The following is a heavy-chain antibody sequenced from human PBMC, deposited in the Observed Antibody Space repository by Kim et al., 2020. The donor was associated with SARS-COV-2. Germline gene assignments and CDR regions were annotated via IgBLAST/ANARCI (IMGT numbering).Heavy chain of an antibody. CDR2: IYYSGST. V-gene: IGHV4-59*01. J-gene: IGHJ3*02. D-gene: IGHD1-26*01. Sequence: SETLSLTCTVSGGSISSYYWSWIRQPPGKGLEWIGYIYYSGSTNYNPSLKSRVTISVDTSKNQFSLKLSSVTAADTAVYYCARESGNGDSDAFDIWGQGTMVTVSS. CDR1: GGSISSYY. CDR3: ARESGNGDSDAFDI.